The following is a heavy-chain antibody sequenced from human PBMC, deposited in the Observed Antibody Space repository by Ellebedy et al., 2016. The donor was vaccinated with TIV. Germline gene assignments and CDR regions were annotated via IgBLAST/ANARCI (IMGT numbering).Heavy chain of an antibody. CDR2: ISYDGSNK. CDR1: GFTFTNYA. D-gene: IGHD1-1*01. J-gene: IGHJ4*02. Sequence: GGSLRLXXAASGFTFTNYAMHWVRQAPGKGLEWVAFISYDGSNKYYADSVKGRFTISRDNSKNTLYLQMNSLRGEDTAVYYCARDRGGMYLWNHFDYWGQGTLVTVSS. CDR3: ARDRGGMYLWNHFDY. V-gene: IGHV3-30-3*01.